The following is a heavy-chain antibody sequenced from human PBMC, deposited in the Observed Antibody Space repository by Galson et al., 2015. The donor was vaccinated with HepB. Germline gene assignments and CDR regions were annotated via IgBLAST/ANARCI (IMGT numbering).Heavy chain of an antibody. CDR3: AAAGEFGVLHYDMDV. D-gene: IGHD3-16*01. CDR2: IVLGSGNT. CDR1: GFIFSTV. V-gene: IGHV1-58*01. J-gene: IGHJ6*02. Sequence: SVKVSCKASGFIFSTVQWVRPWVRHTRGQRLEWIGWIVLGSGNTTYAQKFQERVTITRYMSKRKVYMELSSLRFEDSAIYYCAAAGEFGVLHYDMDVWGQGTTVTVSS.